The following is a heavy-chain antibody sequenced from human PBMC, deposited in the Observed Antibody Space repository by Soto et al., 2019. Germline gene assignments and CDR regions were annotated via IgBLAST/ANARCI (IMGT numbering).Heavy chain of an antibody. J-gene: IGHJ4*02. CDR1: GGSISSYY. CDR2: IYYSGST. Sequence: PSETLSLTCTVSGGSISSYYWSWIRQPPGKGLEWIGYIYYSGSTNYNPSLKSRVTISVDTSKNQFSLKLSSVTAADTAVYYCASGDRGGYDYYFDYWGQGTLVTVSS. V-gene: IGHV4-59*01. D-gene: IGHD5-12*01. CDR3: ASGDRGGYDYYFDY.